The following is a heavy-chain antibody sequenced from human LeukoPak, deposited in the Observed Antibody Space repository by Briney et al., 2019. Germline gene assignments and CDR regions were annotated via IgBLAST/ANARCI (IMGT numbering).Heavy chain of an antibody. CDR2: IYSGGST. D-gene: IGHD3-3*01. V-gene: IGHV3-53*01. CDR3: ARDGRYDFWSGYYLPNYYYYGMDV. CDR1: GFTVSSNY. Sequence: GGSLRLSCAASGFTVSSNYMSWVRQAPGKGLEWVSVIYSGGSTYYADSVKGRFTISRDNSKNTLYLQMNSLRAEDTAVYYCARDGRYDFWSGYYLPNYYYYGMDVWGQGTTVTVSS. J-gene: IGHJ6*02.